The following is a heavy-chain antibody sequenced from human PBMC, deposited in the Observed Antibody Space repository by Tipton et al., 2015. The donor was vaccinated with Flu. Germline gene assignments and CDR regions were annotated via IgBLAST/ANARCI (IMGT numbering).Heavy chain of an antibody. CDR1: GGSIGSSSYY. Sequence: TLSLTRTVSGGSIGSSSYYWGWIRQPPGKGLEWIGTIYYSSGSTYYNPSLKSRVTISVDTSKNQFSLRLSSVTAADTAVYYCATRNSYSGSYYREYWGQGTLVTVSS. CDR2: IYYSSGST. CDR3: ATRNSYSGSYYREY. V-gene: IGHV4-39*01. J-gene: IGHJ4*02. D-gene: IGHD1-26*01.